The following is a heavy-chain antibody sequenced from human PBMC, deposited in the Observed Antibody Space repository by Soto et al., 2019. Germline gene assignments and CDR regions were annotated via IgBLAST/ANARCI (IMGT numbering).Heavy chain of an antibody. CDR2: INSDGSST. V-gene: IGHV3-74*01. CDR1: GFTFSSYW. Sequence: GGSLRLSCAASGFTFSSYWMHWVRQAPGKGLVWVSRINSDGSSTSYADSVKGRFTISRDNAKNTLYLQMNSLRAEDTAVYYCARRVVATIPTTPYYYYYYMDVWGKGTTVTVSS. CDR3: ARRVVATIPTTPYYYYYYMDV. J-gene: IGHJ6*03. D-gene: IGHD5-12*01.